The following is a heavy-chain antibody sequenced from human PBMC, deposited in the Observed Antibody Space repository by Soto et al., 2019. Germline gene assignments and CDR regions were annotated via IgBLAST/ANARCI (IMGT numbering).Heavy chain of an antibody. V-gene: IGHV3-23*01. D-gene: IGHD6-13*01. CDR2: ISGSGGST. J-gene: IGHJ4*02. Sequence: GGSLRLSCAASGFTFSSYAMSWVRQAPGKGLEWVSAISGSGGSTYYADSVKGRFTISRDNSKNTLYLQMNSLRAEDTAVYYCANQLDPGSYFDYWGQGTLVTVSS. CDR3: ANQLDPGSYFDY. CDR1: GFTFSSYA.